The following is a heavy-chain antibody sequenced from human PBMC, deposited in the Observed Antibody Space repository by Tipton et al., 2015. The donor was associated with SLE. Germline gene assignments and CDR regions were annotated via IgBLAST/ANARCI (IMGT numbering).Heavy chain of an antibody. J-gene: IGHJ4*02. V-gene: IGHV4-34*01. CDR2: INHSGST. CDR3: ARGSWNFRYFDY. CDR1: GGSFSGYY. Sequence: TLSLTCAVYGGSFSGYYWSWIRQPPGKGLEWIGEINHSGSTNYNPPLKSRVTISVDTSKNQFSLKLSSVTAADTAVYYCARGSWNFRYFDYWGQGTLVTVSS. D-gene: IGHD1-7*01.